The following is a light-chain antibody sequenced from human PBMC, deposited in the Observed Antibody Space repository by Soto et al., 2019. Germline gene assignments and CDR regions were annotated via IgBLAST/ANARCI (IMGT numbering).Light chain of an antibody. J-gene: IGLJ1*01. CDR2: EVS. V-gene: IGLV2-8*01. CDR1: SSDVGAYNY. Sequence: QSVLTQPPSASGSPGQSVTISCTGTSSDVGAYNYISWYQQHPGKAPKLMIYEVSKRPSGVPVRFSGSKSGNTASLTVSGLQAEDEADYHCSSYAGSSPYVFGTGTKVTVL. CDR3: SSYAGSSPYV.